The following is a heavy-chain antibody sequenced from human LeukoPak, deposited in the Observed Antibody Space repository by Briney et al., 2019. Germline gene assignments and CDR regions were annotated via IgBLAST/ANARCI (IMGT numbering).Heavy chain of an antibody. J-gene: IGHJ3*02. V-gene: IGHV1-69*04. CDR2: IIPILGIA. Sequence: GASVKVSCKASGGTFSSYAISWVRQAPGQGLEWMGRIIPILGIANYAQKFQGRVTITADKSTSTAYMELSSLRAEDTAVYYCGRDPNGDYIGAFDMWGQGTVVTVSS. D-gene: IGHD4-17*01. CDR3: GRDPNGDYIGAFDM. CDR1: GGTFSSYA.